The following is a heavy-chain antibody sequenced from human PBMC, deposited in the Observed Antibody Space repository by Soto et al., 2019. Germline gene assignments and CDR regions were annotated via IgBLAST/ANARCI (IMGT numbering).Heavy chain of an antibody. CDR3: ARVQWLDYYYYYYMDV. CDR1: GGSFSGYY. V-gene: IGHV4-34*01. CDR2: INHSGST. J-gene: IGHJ6*03. D-gene: IGHD6-19*01. Sequence: SETLSLTCAVYGGSFSGYYWSWIRQPPGKGLEWIGEINHSGSTNYNPSLKSRVTISVDTSKNQFSLKLSSVTAADTAVYYRARVQWLDYYYYYYMDVWGKGTTVTVSS.